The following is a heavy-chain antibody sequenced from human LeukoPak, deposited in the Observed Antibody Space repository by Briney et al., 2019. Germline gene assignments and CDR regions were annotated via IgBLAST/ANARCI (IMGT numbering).Heavy chain of an antibody. CDR3: ARHLSSYYGSGSLNWFDP. Sequence: PSETLSLTCAVSGYSISSGYYWGWIRQPPGKGLEWIGSIYHSGSTYYNPSLKSRVTISVDTSKNQFSLKLSSVPAADTAVYYCARHLSSYYGSGSLNWFDPWGQGTLVTVSS. CDR1: GYSISSGYY. D-gene: IGHD3-10*01. CDR2: IYHSGST. V-gene: IGHV4-38-2*01. J-gene: IGHJ5*02.